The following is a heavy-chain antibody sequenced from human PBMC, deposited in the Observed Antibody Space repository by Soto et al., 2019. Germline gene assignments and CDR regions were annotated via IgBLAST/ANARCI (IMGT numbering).Heavy chain of an antibody. D-gene: IGHD3-16*01. CDR2: IYYSGST. CDR3: ARRWGDLNWFDP. Sequence: PSETLSLTCTVSGGSISSSSYYWGWIRQPPGKGLEWIGSIYYSGSTYYNPSLKSRVTISVDTSKNQFSLKLSSVTAADTAVYYCARRWGDLNWFDPWGQGTLVTVSS. J-gene: IGHJ5*02. CDR1: GGSISSSSYY. V-gene: IGHV4-39*01.